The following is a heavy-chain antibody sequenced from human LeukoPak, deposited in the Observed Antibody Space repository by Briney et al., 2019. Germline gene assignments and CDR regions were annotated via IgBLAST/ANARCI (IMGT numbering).Heavy chain of an antibody. J-gene: IGHJ4*02. V-gene: IGHV3-64*01. CDR2: ISSNGGST. Sequence: GGSLRLSCAASGFTFSSYAMHRVRQAPGKGLEYVSAISSNGGSTYYANSVKGRFTISRDNSKNTLYLQMGSLRAEDMAVYYCARAPTGPTRYDYWGQGTLVTVSS. D-gene: IGHD1-1*01. CDR1: GFTFSSYA. CDR3: ARAPTGPTRYDY.